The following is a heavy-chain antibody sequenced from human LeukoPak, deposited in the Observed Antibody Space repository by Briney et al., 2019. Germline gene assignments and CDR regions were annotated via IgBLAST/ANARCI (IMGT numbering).Heavy chain of an antibody. V-gene: IGHV3-30-3*01. CDR1: GFTFSSYA. Sequence: GGSLRLSCAASGFTFSSYAMHWVRQAPGKGLEWVAVISYDGSNKYYADSVKGRFTISRDNSKNTLYLQMNSLRAEDTAVYYCVRDTYGDYGGVDYWGQGILVTVSS. D-gene: IGHD4-17*01. CDR2: ISYDGSNK. J-gene: IGHJ4*02. CDR3: VRDTYGDYGGVDY.